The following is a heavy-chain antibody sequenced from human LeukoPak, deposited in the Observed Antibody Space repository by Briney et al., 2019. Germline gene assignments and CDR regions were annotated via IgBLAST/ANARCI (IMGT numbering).Heavy chain of an antibody. CDR3: ARGDSGSHLDY. D-gene: IGHD1-26*01. V-gene: IGHV3-64*01. CDR1: GFTFSSYA. CDR2: ISNNGGST. J-gene: IGHJ4*02. Sequence: GSLRLSCVASGFTFSSYAMHWVRQAPGKGLEYVSAISNNGGSTYYANSVKGRFTISRDNSKNTLSLQMGSLRAEDKAVYYCARGDSGSHLDYWGQGFLVTVSS.